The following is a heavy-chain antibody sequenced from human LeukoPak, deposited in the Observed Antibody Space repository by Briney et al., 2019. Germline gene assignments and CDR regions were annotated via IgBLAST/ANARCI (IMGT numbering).Heavy chain of an antibody. CDR3: ARMKVPYYFDY. Sequence: PSETLSLTCAVYGGSFSGYYWSWIRQSPGKGLEWIGEINHSGSTNYNPSLKSRVTISVDTSKNQFSLKLSSVTAADTAVYYCARMKVPYYFDYWGQGTLVTVSS. CDR1: GGSFSGYY. J-gene: IGHJ4*02. CDR2: INHSGST. V-gene: IGHV4-34*01.